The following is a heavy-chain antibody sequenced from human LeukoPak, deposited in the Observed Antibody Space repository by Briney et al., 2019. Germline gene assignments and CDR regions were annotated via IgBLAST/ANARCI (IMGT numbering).Heavy chain of an antibody. V-gene: IGHV3-23*01. CDR1: GFTYSPYA. J-gene: IGHJ4*02. Sequence: PGGSLRLSCVASGFTYSPYAMTWVRRPPGKGLEWVSTISAGGTRTYYADSVQGRFTISRDNSRNMLFLQLNSLRPGDAALYYCVKVLRTYLDYWGQGTLVTVSS. CDR2: ISAGGTRT. D-gene: IGHD3-16*01. CDR3: VKVLRTYLDY.